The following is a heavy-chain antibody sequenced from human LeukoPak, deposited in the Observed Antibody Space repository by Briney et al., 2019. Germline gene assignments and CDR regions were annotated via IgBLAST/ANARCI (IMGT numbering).Heavy chain of an antibody. CDR3: ARTRPTVTTRAVDY. CDR1: GFTFSSYG. J-gene: IGHJ4*02. CDR2: ISYDGSKK. D-gene: IGHD4-17*01. Sequence: PGGSLRLSCAASGFTFSSYGMHWVRQAPGKGLEWVAIISYDGSKKYYGDSVKGRFTISRDNSKNTLYLQMNSLRAEDTAVYYCARTRPTVTTRAVDYWGQGTLVTVSS. V-gene: IGHV3-33*05.